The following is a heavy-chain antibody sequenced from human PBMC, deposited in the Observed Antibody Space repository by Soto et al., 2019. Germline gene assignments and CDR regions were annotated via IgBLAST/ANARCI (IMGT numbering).Heavy chain of an antibody. D-gene: IGHD5-18*01. CDR1: GFSFSSYS. Sequence: EVQSLESGGDLVQPGGSLRLSCAASGFSFSSYSFTWVRQAPGKGLEWVAGISIGGDKTWHADSVKGRFTISRDNSKNTVYLQMKSLRVDDTAVYYCAKWDGYGDHWGQGTLVTVSS. CDR3: AKWDGYGDH. V-gene: IGHV3-23*01. J-gene: IGHJ5*02. CDR2: ISIGGDKT.